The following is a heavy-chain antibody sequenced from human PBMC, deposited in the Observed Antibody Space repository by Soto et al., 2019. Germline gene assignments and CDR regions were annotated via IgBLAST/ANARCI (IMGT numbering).Heavy chain of an antibody. CDR3: ARDLSVAGPDY. D-gene: IGHD6-19*01. V-gene: IGHV3-30*03. Sequence: QPGGSLRLSCAASGFTFRSYAMHWARQAPGKGLEWVAVISYDESDKYYADSLKGRFTISRDNSKNTLYLQMNSLRGEDTAVYYCARDLSVAGPDYWGQGTLVTVSS. CDR2: ISYDESDK. CDR1: GFTFRSYA. J-gene: IGHJ4*02.